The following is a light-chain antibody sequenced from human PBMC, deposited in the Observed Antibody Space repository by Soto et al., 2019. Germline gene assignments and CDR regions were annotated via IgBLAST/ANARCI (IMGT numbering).Light chain of an antibody. V-gene: IGKV1-27*01. CDR1: QAISSY. CDR3: HKYNHAPT. CDR2: ATS. Sequence: DIQLTQSPSSLSASVGDRVTITCRASQAISSYLAWYQQKPGKVPELLIYATSTLQSGAPSRFSGSVSGTDFNLTISSLQPEDVATYYCHKYNHAPTFGGGTKVEIK. J-gene: IGKJ4*01.